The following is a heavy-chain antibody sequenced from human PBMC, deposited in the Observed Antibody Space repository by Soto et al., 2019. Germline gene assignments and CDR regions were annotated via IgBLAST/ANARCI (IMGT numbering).Heavy chain of an antibody. D-gene: IGHD2-2*02. J-gene: IGHJ3*02. V-gene: IGHV1-24*01. CDR3: ATVPATAIPAAFDI. CDR2: FDPEDGET. CDR1: GYTLTELS. Sequence: ASVKVSCKVSGYTLTELSMHWVRQAPGKGLEWMRGFDPEDGETIYAQKFQGRVTMTEDTSTDTAYMELSSLRSEDTAVYYCATVPATAIPAAFDIWGQGTMVTVSS.